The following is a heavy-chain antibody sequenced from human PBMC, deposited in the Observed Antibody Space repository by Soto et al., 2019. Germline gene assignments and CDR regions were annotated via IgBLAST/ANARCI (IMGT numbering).Heavy chain of an antibody. CDR1: GGTFSSYT. CDR2: IIPILGIA. Sequence: SVKVSCKASGGTFSSYTISWVRQAPGQGLEWMGRIIPILGIANYAQKFQGRVTITADKSTSTAYMELSSLRSEDTAVYYCAPHIAGSGSLPPSEAADWGQGPLVTVSS. CDR3: APHIAGSGSLPPSEAAD. D-gene: IGHD3-10*01. V-gene: IGHV1-69*02. J-gene: IGHJ4*02.